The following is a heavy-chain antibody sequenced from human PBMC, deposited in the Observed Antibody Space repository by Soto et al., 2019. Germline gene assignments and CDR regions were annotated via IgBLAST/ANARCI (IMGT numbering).Heavy chain of an antibody. D-gene: IGHD1-26*01. V-gene: IGHV6-1*01. J-gene: IGHJ3*02. CDR3: AREMGAYPLHDAFDI. CDR2: TYYRSKWYN. CDR1: GGEVSNNNAA. Sequence: SPTPPHPRALSGGEVSNNNAAWEWVRESPSRGLEWLGRTYYRSKWYNDYAVSVKSRITINPDTSKNQFSLQLNSVTPEDTAVYYCAREMGAYPLHDAFDIWGQGTMVTVSS.